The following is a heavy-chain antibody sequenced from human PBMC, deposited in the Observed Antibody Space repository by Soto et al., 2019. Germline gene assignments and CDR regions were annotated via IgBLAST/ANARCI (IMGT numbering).Heavy chain of an antibody. V-gene: IGHV4-39*01. Sequence: SETLSLTCSVSGGSFSGRAYYWAWIRQPPGKGLEWIGSIYYSGTTYSNPSLKSRVIISVDTAKNQFSLNLTSVTAPDTATYYCAREQCGGEKCFSERDVYYYYVDVWGKGTTVTVSS. D-gene: IGHD2-21*01. CDR3: AREQCGGEKCFSERDVYYYYVDV. J-gene: IGHJ6*03. CDR2: IYYSGTT. CDR1: GGSFSGRAYY.